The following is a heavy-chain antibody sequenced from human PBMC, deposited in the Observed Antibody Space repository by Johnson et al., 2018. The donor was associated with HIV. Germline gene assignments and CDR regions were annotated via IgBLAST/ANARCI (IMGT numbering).Heavy chain of an antibody. CDR1: GFTFSDYY. Sequence: QVQLVESGGGLGKPGGSLRLSCAASGFTFSDYYMSWLRQPPGERLEWVSYISSGPLIINYADSVKGRFIISRDNTKNSLYLQMNSLRAEDTAVYYCASHHPASDAFDIWGQGTMVSVSS. CDR2: ISSGPLII. J-gene: IGHJ3*02. CDR3: ASHHPASDAFDI. V-gene: IGHV3-11*04. D-gene: IGHD2-2*01.